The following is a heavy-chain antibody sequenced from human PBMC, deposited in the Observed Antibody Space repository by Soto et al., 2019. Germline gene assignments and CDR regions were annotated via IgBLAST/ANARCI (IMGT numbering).Heavy chain of an antibody. CDR2: ISSSSSTI. CDR3: AREGYDILTGYYDY. CDR1: GFTFSSYS. J-gene: IGHJ4*02. D-gene: IGHD3-9*01. V-gene: IGHV3-48*04. Sequence: GGSLRLSCAASGFTFSSYSMNWVRQAPGKGLEWVSYISSSSSTIYYADSVKGRFTISRDNAKNSLYLQMNSLRAEYTAVYYCAREGYDILTGYYDYWGQGTLVTVSS.